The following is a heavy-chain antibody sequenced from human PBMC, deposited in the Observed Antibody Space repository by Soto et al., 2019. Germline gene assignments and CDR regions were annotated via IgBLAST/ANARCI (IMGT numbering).Heavy chain of an antibody. Sequence: LSLTRALSGGPFTGYSWKWLRQTPGRGLEWVGSMNHTHKSHYHLSLKRRATISLDTGKNDFYLNLTSVTSAGTAVYYSARGGSKHVALVASVPRRLFDYWSQGALV. CDR3: ARGGSKHVALVASVPRRLFDY. CDR1: GGPFTGYS. V-gene: IGHV4-34*01. D-gene: IGHD2-21*01. J-gene: IGHJ4*02. CDR2: MNHTHKS.